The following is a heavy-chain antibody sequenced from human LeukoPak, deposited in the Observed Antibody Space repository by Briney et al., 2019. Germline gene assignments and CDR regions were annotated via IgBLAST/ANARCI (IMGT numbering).Heavy chain of an antibody. CDR3: ARDGDSSWSHQHY. V-gene: IGHV1-46*01. CDR2: INPSGGST. J-gene: IGHJ4*02. Sequence: ASVNVSCKASGYTFITYYMHWVRQAPGQGLEWMGIINPSGGSTSYAQKFQGRATMTGDTSTSTVYMELSSLRSEDTAVYYCARDGDSSWSHQHYWGQGTLVSVSS. CDR1: GYTFITYY. D-gene: IGHD3-10*01.